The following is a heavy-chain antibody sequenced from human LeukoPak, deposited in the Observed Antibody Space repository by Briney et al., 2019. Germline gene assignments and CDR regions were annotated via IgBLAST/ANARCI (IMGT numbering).Heavy chain of an antibody. CDR2: ISYDGSNK. J-gene: IGHJ4*02. CDR1: GFTFSSYA. Sequence: GGSLRLSCAASGFTFSSYAMHWVRQAPGKGLEWVAVISYDGSNKYYADSVKGGFTISRDNSKNTLYLQMNSLRAEDTAVYYCARASDYYDSSGYYQGSYYFDYWGQGTLVTVSS. D-gene: IGHD3-22*01. CDR3: ARASDYYDSSGYYQGSYYFDY. V-gene: IGHV3-30-3*01.